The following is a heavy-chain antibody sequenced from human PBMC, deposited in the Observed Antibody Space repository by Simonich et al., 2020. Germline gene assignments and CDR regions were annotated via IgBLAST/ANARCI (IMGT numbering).Heavy chain of an antibody. CDR2: IWYDGSNK. D-gene: IGHD2-15*01. V-gene: IGHV3-33*01. J-gene: IGHJ4*02. CDR1: GFTFSSSG. Sequence: QVQLVESGGGVVQPGRSLRLSCAASGFTFSSSGMHWVRQAPGKGLDWVAVIWYDGSNKYYADSVKGRFTISRDNSKNTLYLQMNSLRAEDTAVYYCARDRYCSGGSCYYFDYWGQGTLVTVSS. CDR3: ARDRYCSGGSCYYFDY.